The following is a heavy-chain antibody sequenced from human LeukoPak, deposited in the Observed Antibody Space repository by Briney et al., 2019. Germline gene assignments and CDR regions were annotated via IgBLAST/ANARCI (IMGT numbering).Heavy chain of an antibody. V-gene: IGHV3-7*01. CDR3: ARIGYSSSSYDY. Sequence: GGSLRLSCAASGFRFSYYWMTWVRQTPGKGLEWVANIKEDATTKYYVDSVRGRFTISRDNAQNSLYLQMSSLRAEDTATYYCARIGYSSSSYDYWGQGTLVTVSS. J-gene: IGHJ4*02. CDR2: IKEDATTK. D-gene: IGHD6-6*01. CDR1: GFRFSYYW.